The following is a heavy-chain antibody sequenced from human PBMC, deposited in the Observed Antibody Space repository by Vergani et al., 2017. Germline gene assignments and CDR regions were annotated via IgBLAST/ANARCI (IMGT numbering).Heavy chain of an antibody. V-gene: IGHV3-30*02. CDR1: GFTFNSYG. J-gene: IGHJ4*02. CDR3: AKEGGGYCSGGTCYPEY. CDR2: IRSDESRR. Sequence: QVQLVESGGGVVQPGGSLRLSCAASGFTFNSYGMHWVRPAPGKGLEWVASIRSDESRRYYGDSMEGPFTISRDNSKNTLYLQMKSLRPEDTAVYYCAKEGGGYCSGGTCYPEYWGQGTLVIVSS. D-gene: IGHD2-15*01.